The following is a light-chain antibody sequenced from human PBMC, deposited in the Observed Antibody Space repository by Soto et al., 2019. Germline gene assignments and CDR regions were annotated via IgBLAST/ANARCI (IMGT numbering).Light chain of an antibody. J-gene: IGKJ1*01. Sequence: EIVLTQSPGTLSLSPGERATLSWRSSQSVSSSYLAWYQQKPGQAPTLLIYGASSRATGIPDRFSGSGSGTDFTLTISSLEPEDFAVYYCQQRSNWPPTWTFGQGTRWIS. CDR3: QQRSNWPPTWT. CDR1: QSVSSSY. CDR2: GAS. V-gene: IGKV3D-20*02.